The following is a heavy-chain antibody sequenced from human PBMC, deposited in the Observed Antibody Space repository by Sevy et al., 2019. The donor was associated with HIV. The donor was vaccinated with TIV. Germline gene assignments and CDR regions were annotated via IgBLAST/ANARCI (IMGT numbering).Heavy chain of an antibody. CDR2: ISAYNGNT. V-gene: IGHV1-18*01. CDR1: GYTFTSYG. CDR3: AMSWAYEPNDAFDI. D-gene: IGHD3-3*01. J-gene: IGHJ3*02. Sequence: ASVKVSCKASGYTFTSYGISWVRQAPGQGLEWMGWISAYNGNTNYAQKLQGRVTMTTDTSTSTAYMELRSLRSDDTAGYYCAMSWAYEPNDAFDIWGQGTMVTVSS.